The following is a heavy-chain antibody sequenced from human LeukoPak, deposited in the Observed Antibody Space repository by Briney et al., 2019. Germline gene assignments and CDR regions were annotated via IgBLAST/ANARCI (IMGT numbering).Heavy chain of an antibody. CDR1: GFTFGDYG. CDR2: IRSKTNGGTT. Sequence: PGGSLRLSCTASGFTFGDYGMSWVRQAPGKGLEWVSFIRSKTNGGTTEYAASVKGRFTISRDDSKSIAYLQMNSLKTDDTAVYYCTGMKIWGGFYRYFDSWGQGTLVTVSS. J-gene: IGHJ4*02. V-gene: IGHV3-49*04. CDR3: TGMKIWGGFYRYFDS. D-gene: IGHD3-3*01.